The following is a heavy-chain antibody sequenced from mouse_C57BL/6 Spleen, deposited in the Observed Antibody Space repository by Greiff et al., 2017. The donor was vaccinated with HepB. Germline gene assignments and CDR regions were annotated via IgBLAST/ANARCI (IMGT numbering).Heavy chain of an antibody. CDR1: GYTFTDYY. Sequence: QVQLQQSGAELVRPGASVKLSCKASGYTFTDYYINWVKQRPGQGLEWIASIYPGSGNTYYNEKFKGKATLTAEKSSSTAYMQLSSLTSEDSAVYFCARGPVYDGYYWFAYWGQGTLVTVSA. V-gene: IGHV1-76*01. D-gene: IGHD2-3*01. CDR3: ARGPVYDGYYWFAY. CDR2: IYPGSGNT. J-gene: IGHJ3*01.